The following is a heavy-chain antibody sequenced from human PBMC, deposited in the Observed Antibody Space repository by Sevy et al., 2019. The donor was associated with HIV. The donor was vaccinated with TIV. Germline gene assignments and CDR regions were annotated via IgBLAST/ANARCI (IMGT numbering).Heavy chain of an antibody. Sequence: GGSLRLSCAASEFTFSTHAMHWVRQAPGKGLEWVAIISYDGNIEYYPDSVKGRFTISRDDSKNTQYLQMNSLRSEDTALYYCARDLGYESTGYLPLFDNWGQGTLVTVSS. V-gene: IGHV3-30-3*01. CDR3: ARDLGYESTGYLPLFDN. D-gene: IGHD3-22*01. CDR2: ISYDGNIE. J-gene: IGHJ4*02. CDR1: EFTFSTHA.